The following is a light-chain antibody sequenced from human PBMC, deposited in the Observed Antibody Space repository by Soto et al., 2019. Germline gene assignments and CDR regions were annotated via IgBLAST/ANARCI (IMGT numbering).Light chain of an antibody. CDR2: ATS. J-gene: IGKJ4*02. CDR3: PTSNSAPRT. V-gene: IGKV1-27*01. Sequence: DVQMTQSPSSLSAFVGDRVTSTCRASQGIAPYLAWFQQKPGKVPKLLIYATSTLQSGVPSRFSGSGSGTDFTLTINSLQPEDVGTYYCPTSNSAPRTFGGGTKVEIK. CDR1: QGIAPY.